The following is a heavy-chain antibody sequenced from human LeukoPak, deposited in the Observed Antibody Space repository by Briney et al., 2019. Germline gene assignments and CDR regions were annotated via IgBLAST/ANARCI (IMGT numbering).Heavy chain of an antibody. V-gene: IGHV5-10-1*01. Sequence: GESLKISCKGSGYSFSSYWISWVRQMPGKGLEWMGRIDPGDSFTKYRPSLEGRVTISADKSLSTFYLQWSSLKASDTAIYYCARDGGGVSSWVSHWGQGTLVTVSS. CDR3: ARDGGGVSSWVSH. J-gene: IGHJ4*02. CDR1: GYSFSSYW. D-gene: IGHD2-8*02. CDR2: IDPGDSFT.